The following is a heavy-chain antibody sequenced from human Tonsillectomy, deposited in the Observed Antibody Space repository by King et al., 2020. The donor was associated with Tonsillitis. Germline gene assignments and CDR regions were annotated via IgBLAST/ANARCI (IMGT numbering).Heavy chain of an antibody. CDR3: ARGYSYGSEEFDY. Sequence: VQLQESGPGLVKPSQTLSLTCTVSGGSISSGSYYWSWIRQPAGKGLEWIGRIYTNGSTNYNPSLKSRVTMSVDTSKNQFSLKLSSVTAADTAVYYCARGYSYGSEEFDYWGQGTLVTVSS. V-gene: IGHV4-61*02. D-gene: IGHD5-18*01. CDR2: IYTNGST. CDR1: GGSISSGSYY. J-gene: IGHJ4*02.